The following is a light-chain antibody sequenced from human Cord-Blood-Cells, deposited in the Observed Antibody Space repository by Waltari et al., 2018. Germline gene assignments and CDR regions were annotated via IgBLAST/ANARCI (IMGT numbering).Light chain of an antibody. CDR2: EDN. CDR3: QSYDSSNQV. J-gene: IGLJ3*02. V-gene: IGLV6-57*01. CDR1: SASIARNY. Sequence: NFMLTQPHSVSESPGKTVTIPCTRSSASIARNYVQWYQQRPGSSPTTVIYEDNQRPSGVPDRFSGSIDSSSNSASLTISGLKTEDEADYYCQSYDSSNQVFGGGTKLTVL.